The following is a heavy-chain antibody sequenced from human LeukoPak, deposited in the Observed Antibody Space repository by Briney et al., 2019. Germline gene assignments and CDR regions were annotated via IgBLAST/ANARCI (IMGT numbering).Heavy chain of an antibody. Sequence: GGSLRLSCVASGSTLRNYIMTWARQAPGKGLERVSSMSIIDDSIYYADSVKGRFTISRDNSKSTLSLQMSSLRAEDTGVYYCAREGYTSDYAGAFDIWGQGSVVTVSS. CDR1: GSTLRNYI. CDR3: AREGYTSDYAGAFDI. J-gene: IGHJ3*02. V-gene: IGHV3-23*01. D-gene: IGHD2-2*01. CDR2: MSIIDDSI.